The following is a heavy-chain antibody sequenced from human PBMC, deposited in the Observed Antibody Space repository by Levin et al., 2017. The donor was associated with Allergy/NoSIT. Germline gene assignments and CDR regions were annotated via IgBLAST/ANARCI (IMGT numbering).Heavy chain of an antibody. CDR2: INHSGST. J-gene: IGHJ4*02. V-gene: IGHV4-34*01. Sequence: SETLSLTCAVYGGSFSGYYWSWIRQPPGKGLEWIGEINHSGSTNYNPSLKSRVTISVDTSKNQFSLKLSSVTAADTAVYYCARRPTRRGYSYGFPYYFDYWGQGTLVTVSS. D-gene: IGHD5-18*01. CDR3: ARRPTRRGYSYGFPYYFDY. CDR1: GGSFSGYY.